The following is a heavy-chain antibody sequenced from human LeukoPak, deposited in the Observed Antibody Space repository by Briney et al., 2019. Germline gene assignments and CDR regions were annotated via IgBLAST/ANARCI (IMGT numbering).Heavy chain of an antibody. D-gene: IGHD2-2*01. Sequence: SVKVSCKASGYTFTGYYMHWVRQAPGQGLEWMGGIIPIFGTANYAQKFQGRVTITADESTSTAYMELSSLRSEDTAVYYCASGPAADYYFDYWGQGTLVTVPS. CDR2: IIPIFGTA. V-gene: IGHV1-69*13. CDR1: GYTFTGYY. J-gene: IGHJ4*02. CDR3: ASGPAADYYFDY.